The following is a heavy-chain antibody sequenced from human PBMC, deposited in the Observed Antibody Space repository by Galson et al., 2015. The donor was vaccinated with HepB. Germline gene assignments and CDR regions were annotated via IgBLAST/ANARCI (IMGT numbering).Heavy chain of an antibody. CDR2: IYSGGST. Sequence: SLRLSCAASGFTVSSNYMSWVRQAPGKGLEWVSVIYSGGSTYYADSVKGRFTISRDNSKNTLYLQMNSLRAEDTAVYYCARDRSWRATNFDAFDIWGQGTMVTVSS. D-gene: IGHD5-12*01. V-gene: IGHV3-66*01. J-gene: IGHJ3*02. CDR3: ARDRSWRATNFDAFDI. CDR1: GFTVSSNY.